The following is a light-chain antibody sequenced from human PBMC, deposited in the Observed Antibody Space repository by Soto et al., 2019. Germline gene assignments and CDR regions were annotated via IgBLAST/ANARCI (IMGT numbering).Light chain of an antibody. CDR2: DAS. J-gene: IGKJ3*01. V-gene: IGKV1-33*01. CDR1: QDISNF. CDR3: QQYDSLPFT. Sequence: DIQMTQSPSSLSASVGDSVAITCRASQDISNFLNWYQQTPGKAPKLLTYDASDLETVVPSRFSGTRSGTDFTFTISNVQPEDTATYYCQQYDSLPFTFGPGTKVEIK.